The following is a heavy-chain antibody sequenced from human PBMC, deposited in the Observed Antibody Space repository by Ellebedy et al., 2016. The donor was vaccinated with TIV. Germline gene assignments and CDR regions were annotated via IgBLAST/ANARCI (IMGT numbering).Heavy chain of an antibody. CDR2: INGDGGFT. CDR3: STLSDTGY. Sequence: PGGSLRLSCAASRFTFSRHWMHWIRQAPGKGLVWFSRINGDGGFTSHADFVKGRFTISRDNAKNTLYLQMNSLKAEDTAMYYCSTLSDTGYWGHGTLVTVSS. V-gene: IGHV3-74*01. J-gene: IGHJ4*01. D-gene: IGHD2-21*02. CDR1: RFTFSRHW.